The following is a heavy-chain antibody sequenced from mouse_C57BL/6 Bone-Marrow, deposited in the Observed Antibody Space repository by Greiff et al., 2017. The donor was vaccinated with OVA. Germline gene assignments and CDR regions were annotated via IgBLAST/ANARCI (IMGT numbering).Heavy chain of an antibody. CDR1: GFSLTSYG. D-gene: IGHD2-5*01. CDR3: ARNLYYSNPYAMDY. J-gene: IGHJ4*01. CDR2: IWSGGST. V-gene: IGHV2-2*01. Sequence: VQLQQSGPGLVQPSQSLSITCTVSGFSLTSYGVHWVRQSPGKGLEWLGVIWSGGSTVYNAAFISRLSISKDNSKSQVFFKMNSLQADDTAIYYCARNLYYSNPYAMDYWGQGTSVTVSS.